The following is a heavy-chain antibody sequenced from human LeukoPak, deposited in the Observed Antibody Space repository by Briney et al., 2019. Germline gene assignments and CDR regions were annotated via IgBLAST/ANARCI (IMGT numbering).Heavy chain of an antibody. J-gene: IGHJ6*03. Sequence: PGGSLRLSCAASGFTFSSYGMHWVRQAPGKGLEWVAVIWYDGSNKYYADSVKGRFTISRDNSKNTLYLQMNSLRAEDTAVYYCAKDGSYYYYMDVWGKGTTVTVSS. CDR3: AKDGSYYYYMDV. D-gene: IGHD1-26*01. CDR1: GFTFSSYG. CDR2: IWYDGSNK. V-gene: IGHV3-33*06.